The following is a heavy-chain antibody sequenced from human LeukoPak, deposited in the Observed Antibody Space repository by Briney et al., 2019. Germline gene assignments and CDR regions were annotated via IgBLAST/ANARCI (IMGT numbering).Heavy chain of an antibody. CDR3: ARDAPRGWFDP. CDR1: GGSISSYY. Sequence: SETLSLTCTVSGGSISSYYWSWIRQPPGKGLEWIGYIYYSGSTNYNPSLKSRVTISVDTSKNQFSLELSSVTAADTAVYYCARDAPRGWFDPWGQGTLVTVSS. V-gene: IGHV4-59*01. J-gene: IGHJ5*02. CDR2: IYYSGST.